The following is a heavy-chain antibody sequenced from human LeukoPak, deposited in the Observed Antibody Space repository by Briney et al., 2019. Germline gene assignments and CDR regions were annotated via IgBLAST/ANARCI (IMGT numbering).Heavy chain of an antibody. Sequence: SETLSLTCAVYGGSFSGYHWSWIRQPPGKGLEWIGEINHSGSTNYNPSLKSRVTISVDTSKNQFSLKLSSVTAADTAVYYCARGLRGYSYGARRDDYWGQGTLVTVSS. D-gene: IGHD5-18*01. J-gene: IGHJ4*02. CDR2: INHSGST. V-gene: IGHV4-34*01. CDR1: GGSFSGYH. CDR3: ARGLRGYSYGARRDDY.